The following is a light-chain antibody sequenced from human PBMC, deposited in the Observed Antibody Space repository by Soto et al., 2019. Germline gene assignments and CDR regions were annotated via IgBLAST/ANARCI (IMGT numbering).Light chain of an antibody. CDR1: SSDVGAYNY. J-gene: IGLJ1*01. CDR3: SSYAGGNNYV. Sequence: QSVLTQPPSASGSPGQAVTISCTGTSSDVGAYNYVSWYQQHPGKAPKLMIYEVSKRPSGVPDRFSGSKSGNTASLTVSGLQAEDEADYYCSSYAGGNNYVFGTGTKVTAL. CDR2: EVS. V-gene: IGLV2-8*01.